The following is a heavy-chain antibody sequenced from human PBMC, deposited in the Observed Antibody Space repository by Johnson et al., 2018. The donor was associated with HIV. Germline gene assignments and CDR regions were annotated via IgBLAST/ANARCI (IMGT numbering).Heavy chain of an antibody. CDR3: ASIDAFDI. CDR2: FYSGGST. CDR1: GFTVSSNY. J-gene: IGHJ3*02. Sequence: VQLVESGGGLIQPGGSLRVSCAASGFTVSSNYMSWVRQAPGKGLEWVSGFYSGGSTYYADSVKGRFIISRDNSKNTLYLQMNSLRVEDTAVYYCASIDAFDIWGQGTMVTVSS. V-gene: IGHV3-53*01.